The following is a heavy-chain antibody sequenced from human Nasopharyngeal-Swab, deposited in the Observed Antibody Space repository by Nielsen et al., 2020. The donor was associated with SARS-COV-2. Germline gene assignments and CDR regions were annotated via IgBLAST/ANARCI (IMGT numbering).Heavy chain of an antibody. CDR1: GFTFSDYY. V-gene: IGHV3-11*04. CDR3: ASDLAYCGGDCYGNAFEI. J-gene: IGHJ3*02. D-gene: IGHD2-21*02. Sequence: GGSLRLSCAASGFTFSDYYMSWIRKAPGKGLEWVSYISSSGSTIYYADSVKGRFTISRDNAKNSLYLQMNSLRAEDTAVYYCASDLAYCGGDCYGNAFEIWGQGTMVTVSS. CDR2: ISSSGSTI.